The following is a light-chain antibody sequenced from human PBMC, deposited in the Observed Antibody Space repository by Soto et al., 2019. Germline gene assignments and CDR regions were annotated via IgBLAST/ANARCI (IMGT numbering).Light chain of an antibody. Sequence: QSALTQPRSVSGSPGQSVTISCTGTINDVGGYNYDSWYQQHPGKAPKLIIHDVTERPSGVPDRFSGSKSGITASLTISGLQAEDEGDFYCCSYAVNFLYLCGTGTKVTVL. CDR1: INDVGGYNY. V-gene: IGLV2-11*01. CDR2: DVT. CDR3: CSYAVNFLYL. J-gene: IGLJ1*01.